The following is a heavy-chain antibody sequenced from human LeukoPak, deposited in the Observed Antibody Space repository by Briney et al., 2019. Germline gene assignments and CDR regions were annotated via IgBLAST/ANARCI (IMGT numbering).Heavy chain of an antibody. CDR2: IYYSGST. D-gene: IGHD5-18*01. J-gene: IGHJ4*02. Sequence: SETLSLTCTVSGGSISSSSYYWGWIRQPPGKGLEWIGSIYYSGSTYYNPSLKSRVTISVDTSKNQFSLKLSSVTAADTAVYYCARADTAMVKIDYWGQGTLVTVSS. CDR1: GGSISSSSYY. CDR3: ARADTAMVKIDY. V-gene: IGHV4-39*01.